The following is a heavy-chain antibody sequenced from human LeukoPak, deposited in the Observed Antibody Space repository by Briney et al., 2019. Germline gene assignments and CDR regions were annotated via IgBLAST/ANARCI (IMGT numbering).Heavy chain of an antibody. CDR3: ARNRYCSSTSCYTVYYMDV. J-gene: IGHJ6*03. D-gene: IGHD2-2*02. Sequence: PSETLSLTCTVSGYSISSGYYWGWIRQPPGKGLGWIGSIYHSGSTYYNPSLKSRVTISVDTSKNQFSLKLSSVTAADTAVYYCARNRYCSSTSCYTVYYMDVWGKGTTVTVSS. CDR2: IYHSGST. V-gene: IGHV4-38-2*02. CDR1: GYSISSGYY.